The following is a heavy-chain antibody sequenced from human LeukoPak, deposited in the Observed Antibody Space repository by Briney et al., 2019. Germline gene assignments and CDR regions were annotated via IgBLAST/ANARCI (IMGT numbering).Heavy chain of an antibody. CDR1: GGSISCSSYY. V-gene: IGHV4-39*07. J-gene: IGHJ6*03. Sequence: PSETLSLTCTVSGGSISCSSYYWGWIRQPPGKGLEWIGSIYYSGSTYYNPSLKSRVTISVDTSKNQFSLKLSSVTAADTAVYYCARTGSKGYYYYYMDVWGKGTTVTVSS. CDR2: IYYSGST. D-gene: IGHD3-10*01. CDR3: ARTGSKGYYYYYMDV.